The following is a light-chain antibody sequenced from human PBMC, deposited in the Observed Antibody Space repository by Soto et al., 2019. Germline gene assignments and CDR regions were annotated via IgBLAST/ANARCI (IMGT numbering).Light chain of an antibody. V-gene: IGKV1-9*01. CDR1: QGISSN. J-gene: IGKJ1*01. CDR2: GAS. Sequence: QLTQSPSSLSASVGDRITITCRASQGISSNLAWYQQKPGRAPKILIFGASTLESGVPSRFSGRRCGTDFTLTISSLQPEEFAAYFGPKLNDYPPGTVGQGTKVEIK. CDR3: PKLNDYPPGT.